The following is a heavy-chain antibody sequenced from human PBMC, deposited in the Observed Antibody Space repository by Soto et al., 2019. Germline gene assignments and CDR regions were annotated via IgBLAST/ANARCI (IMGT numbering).Heavy chain of an antibody. CDR1: GVSISSTTW. D-gene: IGHD3-22*01. CDR2: IYHSGNT. Sequence: SETLSLTCAVSGVSISSTTWWSWVRQPPGKGLEWIGEIYHSGNTNYNPSLKSRVTMSVDKSKSQFSLKLSSVTAADTAVYYCARHKTTMLTVVSAFDPWGQGTRVTVSS. J-gene: IGHJ5*02. CDR3: ARHKTTMLTVVSAFDP. V-gene: IGHV4-4*02.